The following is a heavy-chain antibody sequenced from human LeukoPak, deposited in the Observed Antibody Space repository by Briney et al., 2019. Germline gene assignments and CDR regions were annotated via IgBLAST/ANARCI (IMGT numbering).Heavy chain of an antibody. CDR2: INPSGGST. V-gene: IGHV1-46*01. Sequence: ASVKVSCKASGYTFTSYYMHWVRQAPGQGLEWMGIINPSGGSTSYAQKFQGRVTMTRDMSTSTVYMELSSLRSGDTAVYYCARASSPVDAFDIWGQGTMVTVSS. J-gene: IGHJ3*02. CDR3: ARASSPVDAFDI. CDR1: GYTFTSYY. D-gene: IGHD2-2*01.